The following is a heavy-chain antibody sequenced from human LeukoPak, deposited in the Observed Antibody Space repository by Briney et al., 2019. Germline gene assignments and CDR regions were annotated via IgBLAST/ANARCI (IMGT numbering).Heavy chain of an antibody. J-gene: IGHJ6*02. V-gene: IGHV4-59*08. CDR1: GGSISNYY. D-gene: IGHD2-15*01. Sequence: SETLSLTCTVSGGSISNYYWSWIRQPPGKGLEWIGYISYSGSTNYNPSLKSRVTISVDTSKKQFSLKLSSVTAADTAVYYCARHLGPGWHAMDVWGQGTTVTVSS. CDR2: ISYSGST. CDR3: ARHLGPGWHAMDV.